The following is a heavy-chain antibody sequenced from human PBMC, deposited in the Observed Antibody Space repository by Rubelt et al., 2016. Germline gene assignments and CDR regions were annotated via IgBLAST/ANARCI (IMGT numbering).Heavy chain of an antibody. CDR3: AEWEPNHPFDD. Sequence: EEQLVESGGGLVQPGGSLRLSCAASGFTFSRFWMAWVRQVPGKGLEWVANIKEDGSEKYYVDSVKGRFTISRDNAKNSVFLQMNSLRAEDTAVYYWAEWEPNHPFDDLGQGTLVTVSS. V-gene: IGHV3-7*01. J-gene: IGHJ4*02. CDR2: IKEDGSEK. D-gene: IGHD1-26*01. CDR1: GFTFSRFW.